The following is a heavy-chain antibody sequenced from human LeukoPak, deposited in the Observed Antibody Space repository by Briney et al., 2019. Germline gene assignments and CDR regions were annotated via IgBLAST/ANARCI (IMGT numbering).Heavy chain of an antibody. CDR3: ARVHGWDTNGAFDI. CDR2: ISAYNGNT. CDR1: GYTFTSYG. Sequence: ASVKVSCKASGYTFTSYGISWVRQAPGQGLEWMGWISAYNGNTNYAQKLQGRVTMTTDTPTSTAYMELRSLRSDDTAVYYCARVHGWDTNGAFDIWGQGTMVTVSS. J-gene: IGHJ3*02. V-gene: IGHV1-18*01. D-gene: IGHD6-19*01.